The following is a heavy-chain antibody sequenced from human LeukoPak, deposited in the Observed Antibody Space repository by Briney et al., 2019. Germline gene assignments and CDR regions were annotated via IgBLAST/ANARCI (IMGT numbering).Heavy chain of an antibody. CDR2: ISWGGGST. J-gene: IGHJ6*03. CDR1: GFTFDDYT. Sequence: GGSLRLSCAASGFTFDDYTMHWVRQAPGKGLEWVSLISWGGGSTYYADSVKGRFTISRDNSKNSLYLQMNSLRTEDTALYYCAKDSNYYYYMDVWGKGTTVTVSS. V-gene: IGHV3-43*01. CDR3: AKDSNYYYYMDV.